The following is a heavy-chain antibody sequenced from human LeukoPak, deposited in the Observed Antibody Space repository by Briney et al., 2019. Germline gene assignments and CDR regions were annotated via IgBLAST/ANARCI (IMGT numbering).Heavy chain of an antibody. V-gene: IGHV3-72*01. J-gene: IGHJ5*02. CDR1: GFTFSDHH. CDR3: TREKYGDYHNWFDP. D-gene: IGHD4-17*01. CDR2: AGNKADSYTT. Sequence: GGSLRLSCAASGFTFSDHHMDWVRQAPGKGLEWVGRAGNKADSYTTEYGASVKGRFTISRDDSKNSLYLQMNSLKTEDTAVYYCTREKYGDYHNWFDPWGQGTLVTVSS.